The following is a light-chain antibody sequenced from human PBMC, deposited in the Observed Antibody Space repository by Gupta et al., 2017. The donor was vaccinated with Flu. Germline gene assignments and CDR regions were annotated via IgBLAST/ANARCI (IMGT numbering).Light chain of an antibody. CDR1: SSDVGDYKS. CDR2: DVS. Sequence: PGQSMTISCTGTSSDVGDYKSVSWYQQHPGKAPKLMIYDVSYRPSGVSNRFSGSKSGNTASLTISGLQAEDEADYYCSSYTSSNTLQVIFGGGTRLTVL. J-gene: IGLJ2*01. V-gene: IGLV2-14*03. CDR3: SSYTSSNTLQVI.